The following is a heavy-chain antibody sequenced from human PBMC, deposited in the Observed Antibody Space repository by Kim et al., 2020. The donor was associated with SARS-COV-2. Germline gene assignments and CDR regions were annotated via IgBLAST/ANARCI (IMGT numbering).Heavy chain of an antibody. Sequence: ACVKGGVTIARDDSRSSLYLQMNSLKAEDTAVYYCTRVPKRTLNYYYGMDVWGQGTTVTVSS. CDR3: TRVPKRTLNYYYGMDV. J-gene: IGHJ6*02. V-gene: IGHV3-72*01.